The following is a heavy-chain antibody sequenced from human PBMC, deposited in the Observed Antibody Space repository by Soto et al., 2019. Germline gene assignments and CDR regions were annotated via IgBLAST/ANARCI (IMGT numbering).Heavy chain of an antibody. D-gene: IGHD2-2*01. CDR1: CGSISSYY. J-gene: IGHJ6*02. CDR2: IYYSGST. CDR3: ARDRYCSSTSCHGHGMDV. V-gene: IGHV4-59*01. Sequence: QVQLQESGPGLVKPSETLSLTCTVSCGSISSYYWSWIRQPPGKGLEWIGYIYYSGSTNYNPSLKSRVTISVDTSKHQFSLKLSSVTAADTDVYYCARDRYCSSTSCHGHGMDVWGQGTKVPVSS.